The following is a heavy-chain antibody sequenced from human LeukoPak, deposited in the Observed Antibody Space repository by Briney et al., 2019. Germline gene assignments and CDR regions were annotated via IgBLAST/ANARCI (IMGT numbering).Heavy chain of an antibody. V-gene: IGHV4-59*01. CDR1: GGSISSYY. D-gene: IGHD6-13*01. CDR2: IYYSGST. Sequence: RASETLSLTCTVSGGSISSYYWSWIRQPPGKGLEWIGYIYYSGSTNYNPSLKSRVTISVDTSKNQFSLKLSSVTAADTAVYYCARGYSSSWPFDYWGQGTLVTVSS. J-gene: IGHJ4*02. CDR3: ARGYSSSWPFDY.